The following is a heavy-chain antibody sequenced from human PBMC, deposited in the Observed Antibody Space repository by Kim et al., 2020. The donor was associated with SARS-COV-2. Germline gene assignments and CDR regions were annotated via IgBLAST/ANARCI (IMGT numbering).Heavy chain of an antibody. J-gene: IGHJ4*02. CDR3: ARAPKITMVRGVDFDY. V-gene: IGHV4-31*02. D-gene: IGHD3-10*01. Sequence: LKSRVTISVAPSKNPFSLKLSSVTAADTAVYYCARAPKITMVRGVDFDYWGQGTLVTVSS.